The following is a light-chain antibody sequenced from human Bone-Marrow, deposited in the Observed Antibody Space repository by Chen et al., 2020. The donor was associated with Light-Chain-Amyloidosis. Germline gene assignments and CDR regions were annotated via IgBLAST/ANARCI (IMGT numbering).Light chain of an antibody. Sequence: SYELTQPPSVSVSPGQTARITCSGDDLPTKYAYWYHQKPGQAPVLVIHRDTEMPSGISERFSGSSSGTTATLTISGVQAEDEADYHCQSADSSGTYEVIFGGGTKLTVL. V-gene: IGLV3-25*03. CDR2: RDT. CDR1: DLPTKY. J-gene: IGLJ2*01. CDR3: QSADSSGTYEVI.